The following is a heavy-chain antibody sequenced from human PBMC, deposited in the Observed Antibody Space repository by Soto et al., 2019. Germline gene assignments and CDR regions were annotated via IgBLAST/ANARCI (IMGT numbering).Heavy chain of an antibody. V-gene: IGHV4-59*08. CDR1: GGSISSYY. D-gene: IGHD6-13*01. CDR2: IYYSGST. J-gene: IGHJ6*02. Sequence: QVQLQESGPGLVKPSETLSLTCTVSGGSISSYYWSWIRQPPGKGLEWIGYIYYSGSTNYNPSLKSRVTISVDTSKNQFSLKLSSVTAADTAVYYCARLGRYSSTHYYYGMDVWGQGTTVTVSS. CDR3: ARLGRYSSTHYYYGMDV.